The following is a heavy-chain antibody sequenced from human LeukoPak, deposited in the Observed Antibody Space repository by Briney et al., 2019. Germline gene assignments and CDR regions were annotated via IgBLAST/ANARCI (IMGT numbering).Heavy chain of an antibody. V-gene: IGHV1-2*04. CDR3: ARDGRAYYDFLTGYYHSDY. CDR1: GYTFTGYY. J-gene: IGHJ4*02. CDR2: INPNSGGT. D-gene: IGHD3-9*01. Sequence: ASVKVSCKASGYTFTGYYMHWVRQAPGQGLEWMGWINPNSGGTNYAQKFQGWVTMTRDTSISTAYMELSRLRSDDTAVYYCARDGRAYYDFLTGYYHSDYWGQGTLVTVSS.